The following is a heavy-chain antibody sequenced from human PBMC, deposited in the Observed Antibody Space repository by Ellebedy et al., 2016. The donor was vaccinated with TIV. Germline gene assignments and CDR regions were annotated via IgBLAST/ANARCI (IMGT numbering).Heavy chain of an antibody. J-gene: IGHJ4*02. CDR2: INPNVATT. V-gene: IGHV1-46*01. Sequence: AASVKVSCKASGYTFTTYYIHWVRQAPGQGLEWMGIINPNVATTSYAQKFEGRVTMTRDTSTSTAFLELSRLRSDDTAVYYCTRDLTNIVSGDYWGQGTLVTVSS. D-gene: IGHD5/OR15-5a*01. CDR3: TRDLTNIVSGDY. CDR1: GYTFTTYY.